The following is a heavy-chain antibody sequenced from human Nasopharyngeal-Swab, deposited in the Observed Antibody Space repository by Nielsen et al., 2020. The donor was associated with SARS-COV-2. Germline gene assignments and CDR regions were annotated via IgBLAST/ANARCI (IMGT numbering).Heavy chain of an antibody. J-gene: IGHJ4*02. CDR3: VKGTTAPAI. CDR1: GFTFSASG. D-gene: IGHD1-7*01. CDR2: ISRSGGSV. V-gene: IGHV3-23*01. Sequence: GESLKISCAASGFTFSASGMSWVRMAPGKGLEWVSGISRSGGSVDYAGAVKGRFTTSRDNSKNMVFLQMDSLRVEDTAVYYCVKGTTAPAIWGQGTLVTVSS.